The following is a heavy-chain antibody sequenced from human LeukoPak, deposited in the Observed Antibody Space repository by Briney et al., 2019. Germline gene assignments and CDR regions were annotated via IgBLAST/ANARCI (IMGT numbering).Heavy chain of an antibody. Sequence: GESLKISCKGSGYSFTSYWIGWVRQMPGKGLEWMGIIYPGDSDTRYSPSFQGQVTISADKSISTAYLQWSSLKASDTAMYYCARTYYDFWSAYYLYFDYWGQGTLVTVSS. CDR2: IYPGDSDT. CDR1: GYSFTSYW. J-gene: IGHJ4*02. CDR3: ARTYYDFWSAYYLYFDY. D-gene: IGHD3-3*01. V-gene: IGHV5-51*01.